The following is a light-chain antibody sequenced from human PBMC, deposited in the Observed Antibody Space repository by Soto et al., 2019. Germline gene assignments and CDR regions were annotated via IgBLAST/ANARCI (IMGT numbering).Light chain of an antibody. V-gene: IGKV1-5*03. Sequence: DIQMTQSPATLSGSVGDRVTITCRASQTISSWLAGYQQKPGKAPKLLIYKASTLKSGVPSRFSGSGSGTDFTLTISSLEPEDFAVYYCQQRSNWPSWTFGQGTKVDIK. CDR2: KAS. CDR3: QQRSNWPSWT. J-gene: IGKJ1*01. CDR1: QTISSW.